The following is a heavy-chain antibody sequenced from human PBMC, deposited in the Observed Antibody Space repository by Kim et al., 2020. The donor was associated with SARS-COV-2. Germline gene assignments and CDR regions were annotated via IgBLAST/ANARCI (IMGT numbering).Heavy chain of an antibody. J-gene: IGHJ6*02. D-gene: IGHD2-15*01. CDR3: ARGYCSGGSCYSSYYYGMDV. CDR2: IIPIFGTA. V-gene: IGHV1-69*13. CDR1: GGTFSSYA. Sequence: SVKVSCKASGGTFSSYAISWVRQAPGQGLEWMGGIIPIFGTANYAQKFQGRVTITADESTSTAYMELSSLRSEDTAVYYCARGYCSGGSCYSSYYYGMDVWGQGTTVTVSS.